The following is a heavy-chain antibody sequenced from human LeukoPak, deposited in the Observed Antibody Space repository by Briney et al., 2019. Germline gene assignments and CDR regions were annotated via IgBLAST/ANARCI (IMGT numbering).Heavy chain of an antibody. D-gene: IGHD3-9*01. CDR3: AAHYDILTGYPSSSFDY. V-gene: IGHV1-8*01. Sequence: ASVKVSCKASGYTFNNYDINWVRQAPGQGLEWMGWMNPNSGNTGYAQKFQGRVTLTRETFISTAYMELNSLRSEDTAVYYCAAHYDILTGYPSSSFDYWGQGTLVTVSS. CDR2: MNPNSGNT. J-gene: IGHJ4*02. CDR1: GYTFNNYD.